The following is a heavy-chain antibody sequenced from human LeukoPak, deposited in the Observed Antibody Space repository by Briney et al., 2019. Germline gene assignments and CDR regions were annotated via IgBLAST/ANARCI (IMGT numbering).Heavy chain of an antibody. V-gene: IGHV3-21*01. CDR1: GFTFTNYN. D-gene: IGHD6-13*01. CDR2: ITSSGTYT. J-gene: IGHJ4*02. Sequence: GGSLRLSCVDSGFTFTNYNMNWVRQAPGKAMEWVSSITSSGTYTFYADSVKGRFTISRDNAKNSLFLQMNSLRAEDTAVYYCASSYSSSWYCDYWGQGTLVTVSS. CDR3: ASSYSSSWYCDY.